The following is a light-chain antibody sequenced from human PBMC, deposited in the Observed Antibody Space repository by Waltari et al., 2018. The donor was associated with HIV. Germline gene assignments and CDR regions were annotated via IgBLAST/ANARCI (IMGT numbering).Light chain of an antibody. CDR1: QSLLHSSGYNY. CDR3: MQALQTPPT. Sequence: DIVMTQSPLSLPVTPGELASISCRSSQSLLHSSGYNYLSWYLRKPGQSPQLLIYLASNRAYGFPDRCSGNASGTNVTLQISRVEAEDVGIYYCMQALQTPPTFGGGTNVE. J-gene: IGKJ4*01. V-gene: IGKV2-28*01. CDR2: LAS.